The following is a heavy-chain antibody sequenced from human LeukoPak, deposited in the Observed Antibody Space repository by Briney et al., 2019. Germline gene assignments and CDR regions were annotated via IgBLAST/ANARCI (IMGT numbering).Heavy chain of an antibody. CDR1: GGSISSSSYY. CDR2: IYYSGNT. Sequence: PSETLSLTCTVSGGSISSSSYYWGWVCQPPGKGLEWIGSIYYSGNTNYNPSLKSRVTISVDTSKNQFSLKLSSVTAADTAVYYCARHFSAYDSGGYLYWGQGTLVTVSS. CDR3: ARHFSAYDSGGYLY. D-gene: IGHD3-22*01. J-gene: IGHJ4*02. V-gene: IGHV4-39*01.